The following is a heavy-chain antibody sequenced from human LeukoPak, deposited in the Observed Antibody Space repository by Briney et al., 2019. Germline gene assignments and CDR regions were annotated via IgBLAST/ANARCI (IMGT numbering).Heavy chain of an antibody. Sequence: KAGGSLRLSCAASGFTFDDYAMHWVRQAPGKGLEWVSAISSSSSYIHYADSVKGRFTISRDNAKNSLYLQMNSLRAEDTAVYYCARDRDDSSGYYYPLDYWGQGTLVTVSS. CDR2: ISSSSSYI. CDR1: GFTFDDYA. CDR3: ARDRDDSSGYYYPLDY. D-gene: IGHD3-22*01. V-gene: IGHV3-21*01. J-gene: IGHJ4*02.